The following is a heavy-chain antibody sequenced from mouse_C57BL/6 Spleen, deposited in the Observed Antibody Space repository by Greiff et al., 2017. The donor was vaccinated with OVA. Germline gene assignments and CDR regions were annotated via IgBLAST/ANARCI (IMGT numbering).Heavy chain of an antibody. J-gene: IGHJ4*01. D-gene: IGHD1-1*01. CDR3: ARLFVTTVVDAMDY. Sequence: VKVVESGAELARPGASVKLSCKASGYTFTSYGISWVKQRTGQGLEWIGEIYPRSGNTYYNEKFKGKATLTADKSSSTAYMELRSLTSEDSAVYFCARLFVTTVVDAMDYWGQGTSVTVSS. CDR1: GYTFTSYG. CDR2: IYPRSGNT. V-gene: IGHV1-81*01.